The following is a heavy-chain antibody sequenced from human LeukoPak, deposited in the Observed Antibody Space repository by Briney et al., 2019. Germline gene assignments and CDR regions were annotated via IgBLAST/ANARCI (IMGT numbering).Heavy chain of an antibody. CDR1: GGSISTYY. CDR2: IYTSGST. D-gene: IGHD5-24*01. V-gene: IGHV4-4*07. CDR3: ARDRDGYNYVRGYYYMDV. J-gene: IGHJ6*03. Sequence: PSETLSLTCTVSGGSISTYYWSWIRQPAGKGLEWIGRIYTSGSTNYNPSLKSRVTISVDTSKNQFSLKLSSVTAADTAVYYCARDRDGYNYVRGYYYMDVWGKGTTVTVSS.